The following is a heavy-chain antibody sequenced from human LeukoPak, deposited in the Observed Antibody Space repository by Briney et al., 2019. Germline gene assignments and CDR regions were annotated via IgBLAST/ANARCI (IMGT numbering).Heavy chain of an antibody. CDR1: GFTFSSYS. CDR2: ISSGSIYM. Sequence: GGTLRLSCAASGFTFSSYSMNWVRQAPGKGLEWVSSISSGSIYMYYADSVKGRFTISRDNAKKSLYLQMNSLRAEDTAVYYLSRGANRKAAGVNYFDYWGQGTLVTVSS. V-gene: IGHV3-21*01. CDR3: SRGANRKAAGVNYFDY. J-gene: IGHJ4*02. D-gene: IGHD6-25*01.